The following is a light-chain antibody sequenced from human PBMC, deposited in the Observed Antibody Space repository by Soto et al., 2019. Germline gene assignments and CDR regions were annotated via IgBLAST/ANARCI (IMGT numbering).Light chain of an antibody. CDR3: QQYGSGAWS. Sequence: EIVLTQSPRTLSLSPGERATLSCRASQSVSSSYLAWYQQKTGQAPRPLIYGSSSRASGVPDRFSGSGSGTDFSLTFGILEPDDFAVYYWQQYGSGAWSLGQGTKGEV. J-gene: IGKJ1*01. CDR1: QSVSSSY. CDR2: GSS. V-gene: IGKV3-20*01.